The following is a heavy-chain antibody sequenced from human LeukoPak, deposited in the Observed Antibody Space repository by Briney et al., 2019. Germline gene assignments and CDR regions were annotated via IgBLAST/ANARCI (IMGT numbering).Heavy chain of an antibody. CDR3: ARPRHYGSGSYYNGGYDFDY. J-gene: IGHJ4*02. Sequence: RGSVKVSCKASGYTFTSYDINWGGQATGQGLEWMGWMNPNSGDTGYAQKLQGRVTMTTDTSTNKAYMELRSLRSDDTAVYFCARPRHYGSGSYYNGGYDFDYWGQGTLVTVSS. V-gene: IGHV1-8*01. CDR1: GYTFTSYD. D-gene: IGHD3-10*01. CDR2: MNPNSGDT.